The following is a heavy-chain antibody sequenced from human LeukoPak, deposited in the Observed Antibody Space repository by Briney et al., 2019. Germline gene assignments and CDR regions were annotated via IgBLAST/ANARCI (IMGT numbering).Heavy chain of an antibody. J-gene: IGHJ5*02. CDR2: IKQDGSDK. D-gene: IGHD2-15*01. CDR3: ARYRGSGCFDP. V-gene: IGHV3-7*04. Sequence: GGSLRLSCAASGFTFNNYWMTWVRQAPGKGLEWVANIKQDGSDKYYGDSVKGRFTISRDNAKNSLYLQMNSLRAEDTAVYFCARYRGSGCFDPWGQGTLVTVSS. CDR1: GFTFNNYW.